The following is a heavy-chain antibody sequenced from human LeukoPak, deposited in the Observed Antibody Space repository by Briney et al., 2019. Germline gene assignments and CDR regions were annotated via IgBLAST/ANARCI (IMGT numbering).Heavy chain of an antibody. CDR3: AREGIYYDSSGYFGDYYYYYMDV. CDR2: INSDGSST. D-gene: IGHD3-22*01. Sequence: GGSLRLSCAASGFTFSSYWMHWVRQAPGKGLVWVSRINSDGSSTSYADSVKGRFTISRDNAKNTLYLQMNSLRAEDTAVYYCAREGIYYDSSGYFGDYYYYYMDVWGKGTTVTISS. V-gene: IGHV3-74*01. CDR1: GFTFSSYW. J-gene: IGHJ6*03.